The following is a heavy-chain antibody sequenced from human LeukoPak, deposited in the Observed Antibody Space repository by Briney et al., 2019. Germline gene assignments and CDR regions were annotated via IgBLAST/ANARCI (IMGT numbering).Heavy chain of an antibody. CDR2: ISSSSSYI. Sequence: GGSLRLSCAASEFTFSSYSMNWVRQAPGKGLEWVSSISSSSSYIYYADSVKGRFTISRDNARNSLYLQMNSLRAEDTAVYYCARALGYCSGGSCYSEVNWFDPWGQGTLVTVSS. J-gene: IGHJ5*02. V-gene: IGHV3-21*01. D-gene: IGHD2-15*01. CDR1: EFTFSSYS. CDR3: ARALGYCSGGSCYSEVNWFDP.